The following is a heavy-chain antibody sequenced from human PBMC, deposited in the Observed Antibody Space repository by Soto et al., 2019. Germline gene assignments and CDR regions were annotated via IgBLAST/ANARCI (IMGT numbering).Heavy chain of an antibody. CDR2: INPNSGGT. J-gene: IGHJ2*01. V-gene: IGHV1-2*02. Sequence: ASVKVSCKASGYAFSNYFIYWIRQAPGQGLECMGWINPNSGGTVYAQKFQGRVTMTRDMSVETAYMELSSLRSDDTAVYYCARDFRVGKSVISHQFFDLWGRGNLVTVSS. CDR3: ARDFRVGKSVISHQFFDL. CDR1: GYAFSNYF.